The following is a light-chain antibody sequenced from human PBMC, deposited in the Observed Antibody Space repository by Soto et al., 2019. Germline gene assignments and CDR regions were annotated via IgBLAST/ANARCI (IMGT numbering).Light chain of an antibody. CDR1: SSDVGGYNY. CDR3: SSYTSSSTLEV. V-gene: IGLV2-14*01. Sequence: QSVLTQPASVSGSPGQSITISCTGTSSDVGGYNYASWYQQHPGKASKLMIYDVSNRPSGVSNRFSGSKSGNTASLTISGLQAEDEADYYCSSYTSSSTLEVFGTGTKVTVL. CDR2: DVS. J-gene: IGLJ1*01.